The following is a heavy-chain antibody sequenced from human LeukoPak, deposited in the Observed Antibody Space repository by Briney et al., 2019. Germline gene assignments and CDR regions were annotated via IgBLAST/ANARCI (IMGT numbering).Heavy chain of an antibody. J-gene: IGHJ3*02. Sequence: SETLSLTCTVSGGSISSYYWSWIRQPPGKGPEWIGYIYYSGSTNYNPSLKSRVTISVDTSKNQFSLKLSSVTAADTAVYYCAISHVVKDAFDIWGQGTKVTVSS. CDR3: AISHVVKDAFDI. CDR1: GGSISSYY. CDR2: IYYSGST. D-gene: IGHD3-22*01. V-gene: IGHV4-59*01.